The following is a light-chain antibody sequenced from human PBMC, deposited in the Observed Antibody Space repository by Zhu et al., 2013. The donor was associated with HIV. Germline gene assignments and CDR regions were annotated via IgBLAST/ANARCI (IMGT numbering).Light chain of an antibody. CDR1: QSINNW. Sequence: DIQMSQSPSTLSASVGDTITITCRASQSINNWVAWYQQKPGKAPKLLIYAASTLKYGVPSRFSGSGSGTEFTLTVNSLQPDDFATYYCQQYHRDSTFGQGTKVDVK. V-gene: IGKV1-5*01. CDR3: QQYHRDST. CDR2: AAS. J-gene: IGKJ1*01.